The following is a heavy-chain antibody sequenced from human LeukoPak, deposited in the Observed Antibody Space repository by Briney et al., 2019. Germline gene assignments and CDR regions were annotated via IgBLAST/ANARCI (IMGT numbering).Heavy chain of an antibody. Sequence: PGGSLRLSCAASGFSFISYGMHWVRQAPGKGLEWVGVISDDGRSKDYADSVKGRFTISRDNSKDTLYLQMNSLRDEDTAVYYCAKRPSDYADYVTYFDYWGQGTLVTVPS. CDR1: GFSFISYG. CDR3: AKRPSDYADYVTYFDY. D-gene: IGHD4-17*01. CDR2: ISDDGRSK. J-gene: IGHJ4*02. V-gene: IGHV3-30*18.